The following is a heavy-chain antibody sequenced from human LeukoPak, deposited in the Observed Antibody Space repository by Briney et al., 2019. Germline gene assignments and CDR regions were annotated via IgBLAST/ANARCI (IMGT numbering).Heavy chain of an antibody. CDR1: GGTFSSYA. J-gene: IGHJ5*02. CDR3: ARDRGYYGSGSYYNVLDP. CDR2: IIPIFGTA. V-gene: IGHV1-69*01. D-gene: IGHD3-10*01. Sequence: GASVKVSCKPSGGTFSSYAISWVRQAPGQGLEWMGGIIPIFGTANYAQKFQGRVTITADESTSTAYMELSSLRSEDTAVYYCARDRGYYGSGSYYNVLDPWGQGTLVTVSS.